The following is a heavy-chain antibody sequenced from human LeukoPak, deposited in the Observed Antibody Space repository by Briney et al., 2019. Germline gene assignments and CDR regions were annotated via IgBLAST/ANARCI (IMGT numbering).Heavy chain of an antibody. CDR3: TRVGYIDEGIDY. D-gene: IGHD5-24*01. V-gene: IGHV3-7*04. J-gene: IGHJ4*02. CDR1: GFPFSSYW. Sequence: GGSLRLSCVASGFPFSSYWMTWVRQASGKGLEWVANIKQDGSKKSYVDSVKGRFTISRDNAKNSLYLQMNSLRAEDTAIYYCTRVGYIDEGIDYWGQGTLVTVSS. CDR2: IKQDGSKK.